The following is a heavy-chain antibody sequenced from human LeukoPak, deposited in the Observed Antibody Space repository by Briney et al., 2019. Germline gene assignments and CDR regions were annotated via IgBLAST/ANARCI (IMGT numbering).Heavy chain of an antibody. CDR3: ARTVTAAGTEWLDP. V-gene: IGHV4-59*01. CDR2: IYYSGST. CDR1: GASITSYY. Sequence: SETLSLTCTVSGASITSYYWSWIRQPPGKGLEWIGYIYYSGSTSYNPSLRSRVTISVDTSKNHLSLKLSSVTAADTAVSYCARTVTAAGTEWLDPWGQGTLVIVSS. J-gene: IGHJ5*02. D-gene: IGHD6-13*01.